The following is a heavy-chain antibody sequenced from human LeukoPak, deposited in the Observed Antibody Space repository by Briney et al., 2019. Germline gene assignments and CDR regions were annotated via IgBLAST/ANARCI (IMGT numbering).Heavy chain of an antibody. Sequence: GRSLRLACAASGFSFTIAWMIWVRQAPGKGLEWGRRIKSRTDGVTTDYGARVKGRFTISRDDSKNTLDLQMSSLKTEDTAVYYCTTDTSIVLGVGFDDWGQGTLVTVYS. CDR3: TTDTSIVLGVGFDD. D-gene: IGHD3-10*01. V-gene: IGHV3-15*01. CDR2: IKSRTDGVTT. J-gene: IGHJ4*02. CDR1: GFSFTIAW.